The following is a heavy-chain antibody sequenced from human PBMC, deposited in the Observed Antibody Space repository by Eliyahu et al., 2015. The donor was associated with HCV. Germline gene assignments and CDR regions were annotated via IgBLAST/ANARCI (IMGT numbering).Heavy chain of an antibody. CDR1: GGSISSSSYY. D-gene: IGHD7-27*01. J-gene: IGHJ4*02. CDR2: IYYSGST. CDR3: ARHGGLGIPRYYFDY. Sequence: QLQLQESGPGLVKPSETLSLTCTVSGGSISSSSYYWGWIRQPPGKGLEWIGSIYYSGSTYYNPSLKSRVTISVDTSKNQFSLKLSSVTAADTAVYYCARHGGLGIPRYYFDYWGQGTLVTVSS. V-gene: IGHV4-39*01.